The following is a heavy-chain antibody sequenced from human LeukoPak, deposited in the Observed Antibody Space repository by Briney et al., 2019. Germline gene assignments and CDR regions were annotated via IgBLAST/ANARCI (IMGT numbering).Heavy chain of an antibody. D-gene: IGHD1-1*01. CDR2: LYYSGST. CDR3: ARVGTGTTVGELDY. Sequence: PSETLSLTCTVSGGSISSSSYYWGWIRQPPGKGLEWIGSLYYSGSTSYNPSLKSRVTISVDTSKNQFYLKLSSVTAADTAVYYCARVGTGTTVGELDYWGQGTLVTVSS. V-gene: IGHV4-39*07. CDR1: GGSISSSSYY. J-gene: IGHJ4*02.